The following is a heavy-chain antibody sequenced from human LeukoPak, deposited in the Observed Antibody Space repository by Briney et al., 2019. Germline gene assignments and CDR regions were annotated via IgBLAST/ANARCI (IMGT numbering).Heavy chain of an antibody. CDR2: INPNTGNP. V-gene: IGHV7-4-1*02. D-gene: IGHD3-16*02. J-gene: IGHJ5*01. CDR1: GYTFTNYA. CDR3: ARAYQPLGGLSFPDS. Sequence: GASVKVSYKASGYTFTNYAMNWVRQAPGQGLEWMGWINPNTGNPTYAQGFTGRFVFSLDTSVTTAYLQISSLKAEDTAVYYCARAYQPLGGLSFPDSWGQGTLVTVSS.